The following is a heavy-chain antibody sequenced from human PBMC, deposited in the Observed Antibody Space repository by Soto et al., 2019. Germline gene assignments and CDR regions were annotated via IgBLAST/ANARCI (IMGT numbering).Heavy chain of an antibody. Sequence: ASVKISCKASGYTFTGYYMHWVRQAPGQGLEWMGWINPNSGGTNYAQKFQGWVTMTRDTSISTAYMELSRLRSDDTAVYYCARGNDYYGSGTPEWGQGTLVTVSS. CDR1: GYTFTGYY. J-gene: IGHJ4*02. CDR2: INPNSGGT. CDR3: ARGNDYYGSGTPE. D-gene: IGHD3-10*01. V-gene: IGHV1-2*04.